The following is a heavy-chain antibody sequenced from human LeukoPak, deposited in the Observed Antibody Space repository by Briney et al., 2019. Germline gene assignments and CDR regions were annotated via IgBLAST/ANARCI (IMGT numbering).Heavy chain of an antibody. Sequence: SETLSLTCTVSAGSISSYYWSWIRQPPGKGLEWIGYIYYSGSTNYNPSLKSRVTMSVYTSKNHFSLRLSSVTAADTAVYYCARHADSGSGYYDYWGQGVLVTVSS. J-gene: IGHJ4*02. CDR2: IYYSGST. V-gene: IGHV4-59*08. CDR3: ARHADSGSGYYDY. CDR1: AGSISSYY. D-gene: IGHD3-3*01.